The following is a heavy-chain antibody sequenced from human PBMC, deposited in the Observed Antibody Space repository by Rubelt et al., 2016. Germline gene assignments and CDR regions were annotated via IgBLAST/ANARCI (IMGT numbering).Heavy chain of an antibody. Sequence: QVQLQESGPGLVKPSQTLSLTCTVSGGSISSGGYYWSWIRQHPGKGLEWIGYIYYSGSTYYNPSLTSRVTISVDTSKNQFSLKLSSVTAADTAVYYCARGRIRGYSYGYAGWGQGTLVTVSS. J-gene: IGHJ4*02. V-gene: IGHV4-31*03. D-gene: IGHD5-18*01. CDR3: ARGRIRGYSYGYAG. CDR1: GGSISSGGYY. CDR2: IYYSGST.